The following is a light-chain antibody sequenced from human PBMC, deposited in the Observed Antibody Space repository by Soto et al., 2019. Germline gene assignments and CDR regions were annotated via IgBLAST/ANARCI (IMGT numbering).Light chain of an antibody. J-gene: IGKJ1*01. CDR1: QSVSSNS. Sequence: EIVLTQSPATLSLSPGERATLSCRASQSVSSNSLAWYQQKPGQAPRLLIYGASTRATGIPDRFSGSGSGTDFTLTISRLEAEDFAVYHSQQYISTPWSFGQGTKVEIK. CDR3: QQYISTPWS. V-gene: IGKV3-20*01. CDR2: GAS.